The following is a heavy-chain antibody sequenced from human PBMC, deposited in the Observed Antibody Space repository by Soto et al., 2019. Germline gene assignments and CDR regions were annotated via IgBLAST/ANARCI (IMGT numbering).Heavy chain of an antibody. CDR2: INPSGGST. V-gene: IGHV1-46*01. CDR1: GYTFTSYY. J-gene: IGHJ2*01. Sequence: QVQLVQSGAEVKKPGASVKVSCKASGYTFTSYYMHWVRQAPGQGLEWMGIINPSGGSTSYAQKFQCRVTMTRDTSTSTVYMELSSLRSEDTAVYYCARRSYSSSSVYWYFDLWGRGTLVTVSS. D-gene: IGHD6-6*01. CDR3: ARRSYSSSSVYWYFDL.